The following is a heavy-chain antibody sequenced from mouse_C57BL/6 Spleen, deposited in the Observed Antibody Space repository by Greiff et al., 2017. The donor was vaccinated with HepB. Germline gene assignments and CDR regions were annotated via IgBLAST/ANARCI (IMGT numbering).Heavy chain of an antibody. J-gene: IGHJ2*01. CDR3: VRQTNYVFDY. D-gene: IGHD5-5*01. V-gene: IGHV5-12*01. CDR1: GFTFSDYY. CDR2: ISDGGGST. Sequence: EVKVVESGGGLVQPGGSLKLSCAASGFTFSDYYMYWIRQTPEKRLEWVAFISDGGGSTYYPDTVKGRFTISRDNAKNTLYLQMSRLKSEDTAMYYCVRQTNYVFDYWGQGTTLTVSS.